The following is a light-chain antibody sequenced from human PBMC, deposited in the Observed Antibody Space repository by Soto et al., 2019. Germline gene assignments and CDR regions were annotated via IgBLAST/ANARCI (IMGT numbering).Light chain of an antibody. J-gene: IGKJ4*01. CDR2: GAS. Sequence: EISMTQSPATLSVSPGEGATLSCRTSHSISTNLAWYQHKRGQSPRLLVYGASTRATGVPARFSGSGSGAEFTLTLSRLQSEDFAVYYCQQYNSWPTFGGGTKVEIK. V-gene: IGKV3-15*01. CDR3: QQYNSWPT. CDR1: HSISTN.